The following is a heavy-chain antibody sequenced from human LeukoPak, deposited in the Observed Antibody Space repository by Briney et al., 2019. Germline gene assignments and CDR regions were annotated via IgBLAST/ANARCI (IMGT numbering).Heavy chain of an antibody. J-gene: IGHJ4*02. CDR3: ARVPDRTSCYDY. D-gene: IGHD2-2*01. CDR2: INPNSGGT. Sequence: ASVKVSCKASGYTLTGYYTHWVRQAPGQGLEWMGWINPNSGGTNYAQKFQGRVTMTRDTSISTAYMELSRLRSDDTAVYYCARVPDRTSCYDYWGQGTLVTVSS. CDR1: GYTLTGYY. V-gene: IGHV1-2*02.